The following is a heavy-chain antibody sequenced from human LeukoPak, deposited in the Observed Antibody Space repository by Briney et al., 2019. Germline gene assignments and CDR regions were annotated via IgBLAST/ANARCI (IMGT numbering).Heavy chain of an antibody. CDR1: GFTFSSYA. CDR2: ISGSGGST. J-gene: IGHJ4*02. Sequence: GGSLRLSCAASGFTFSSYAMSWVRQAPGKGLEWVSAISGSGGSTYYADSVKGRFTISRDNSKNTLYLQMNSVRAEDTAVYYCAKDRGSLYSSSWYYFDYWGQGTLVTVSS. CDR3: AKDRGSLYSSSWYYFDY. V-gene: IGHV3-23*01. D-gene: IGHD6-13*01.